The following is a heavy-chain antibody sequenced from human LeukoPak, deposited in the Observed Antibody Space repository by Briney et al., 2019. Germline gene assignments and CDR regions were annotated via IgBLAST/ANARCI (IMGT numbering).Heavy chain of an antibody. CDR2: INPNSGGT. Sequence: ASVKVSCKASGYTFTGYYMHWVRQAPGQGLEWMGWINPNSGGTNYAQKFQGRVTMTRDTSISTAYMELSRLRSDDTAVYYCARSFNTGSSWYGINYWGQGTLVTVSS. V-gene: IGHV1-2*02. D-gene: IGHD6-13*01. CDR3: ARSFNTGSSWYGINY. CDR1: GYTFTGYY. J-gene: IGHJ4*02.